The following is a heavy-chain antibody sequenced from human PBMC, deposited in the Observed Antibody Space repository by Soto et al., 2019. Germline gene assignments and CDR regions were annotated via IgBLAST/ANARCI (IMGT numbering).Heavy chain of an antibody. Sequence: PGGSLRLSCAASGFTFSTYAINWVRQAPGKGLEWVSGISGGGGSTYYADSVKGRFTISRDNSKNTLYLQMNSLRAEDTAAYYCAKKITVYRMNAYYYGMDVWGQGTTVTVSS. D-gene: IGHD2-8*01. CDR3: AKKITVYRMNAYYYGMDV. CDR1: GFTFSTYA. J-gene: IGHJ6*02. CDR2: ISGGGGST. V-gene: IGHV3-23*01.